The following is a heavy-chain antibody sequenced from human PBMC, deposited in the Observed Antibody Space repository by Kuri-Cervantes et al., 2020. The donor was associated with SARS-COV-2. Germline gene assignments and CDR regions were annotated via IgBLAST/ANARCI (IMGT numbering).Heavy chain of an antibody. CDR2: ISYDGSKK. CDR3: ARDLFGGGGYYYGMDV. J-gene: IGHJ6*02. D-gene: IGHD4-23*01. Sequence: GESLKISCAASGFTFSSYAMHWVRQAPGKGLEWVAVISYDGSKKYYADSVKGRFTISRDNSKNTLYLQMNSLRAEDTAVYYCARDLFGGGGYYYGMDVWGQGTTVTVSS. CDR1: GFTFSSYA. V-gene: IGHV3-30-3*01.